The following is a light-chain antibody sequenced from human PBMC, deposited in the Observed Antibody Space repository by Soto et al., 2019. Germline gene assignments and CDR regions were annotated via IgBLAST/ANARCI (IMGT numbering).Light chain of an antibody. CDR2: SNT. Sequence: QTVVTQPPSASGNPGQTIAISCSGGSSNIGSHTVNWYQQLPGTAPRLLIYSNTQRPSGVPDRFSGSKSGTSASLAISGLQSEYEGDYYCAAWDDSLNGVVFGGGTKVTVL. CDR3: AAWDDSLNGVV. V-gene: IGLV1-44*01. CDR1: SSNIGSHT. J-gene: IGLJ2*01.